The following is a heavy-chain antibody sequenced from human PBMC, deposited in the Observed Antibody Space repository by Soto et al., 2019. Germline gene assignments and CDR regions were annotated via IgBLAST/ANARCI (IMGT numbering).Heavy chain of an antibody. J-gene: IGHJ3*02. CDR1: GFTFSSYG. Sequence: GGSLRLSCAASGFTFSSYGMHWVRQAPGKGLEWVAVIWYDGSNKYYADSVKGRFTISRDNSKNTLYLQMNSLRAEDTAVYYCARGSITIFGVVIIQVFAFDIWGQGTMVTVSS. CDR3: ARGSITIFGVVIIQVFAFDI. D-gene: IGHD3-3*01. CDR2: IWYDGSNK. V-gene: IGHV3-33*01.